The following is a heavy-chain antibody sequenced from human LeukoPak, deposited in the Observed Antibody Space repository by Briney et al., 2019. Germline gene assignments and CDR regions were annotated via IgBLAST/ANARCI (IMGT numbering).Heavy chain of an antibody. J-gene: IGHJ4*02. CDR1: GFTFSGND. CDR3: ARDNGDDIWDS. Sequence: GGSLRLSGAASGFTFSGNDRNEFRRAPGKGRSGISHISDSGSIYYADSVKGRFTISRDNARNSLYMHMNSLRAEDTAVYYCARDNGDDIWDSWGQGTLVTVSS. D-gene: IGHD3-9*01. V-gene: IGHV3-48*03. CDR2: ISDSGSI.